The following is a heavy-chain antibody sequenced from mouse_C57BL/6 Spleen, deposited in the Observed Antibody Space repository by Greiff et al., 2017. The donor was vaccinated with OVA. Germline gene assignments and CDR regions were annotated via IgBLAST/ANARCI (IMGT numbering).Heavy chain of an antibody. D-gene: IGHD1-1*01. J-gene: IGHJ4*01. Sequence: QVQLQQSGAELVRPGASVKLSCKASGYTFTDYYINWVKQRPGQGLEWIARIYPGSGNTYYNEKFKGKATLTAEKSSSTAYMQLSSLTSEDSAVYFCARDTTVVATHYYAMDYWGQGTSVTVSS. CDR3: ARDTTVVATHYYAMDY. V-gene: IGHV1-76*01. CDR2: IYPGSGNT. CDR1: GYTFTDYY.